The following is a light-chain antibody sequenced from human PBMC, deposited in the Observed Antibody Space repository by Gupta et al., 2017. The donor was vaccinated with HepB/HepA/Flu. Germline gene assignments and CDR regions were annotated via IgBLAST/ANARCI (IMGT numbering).Light chain of an antibody. CDR1: QSLVHSDGNTY. CDR3: MQFTQFPCT. Sequence: DIVMTQTPLSSPVTLGQPASISCRSSQSLVHSDGNTYLNWLQQRPGQPPRLLIHNTSNRFSGVPERFSGSGAGTDFTLKISRVEAEDVGVYYCMQFTQFPCTLGQGTKLEI. V-gene: IGKV2-24*01. J-gene: IGKJ2*02. CDR2: NTS.